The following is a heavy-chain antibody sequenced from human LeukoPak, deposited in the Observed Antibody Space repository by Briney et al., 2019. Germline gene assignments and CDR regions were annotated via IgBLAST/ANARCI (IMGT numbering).Heavy chain of an antibody. J-gene: IGHJ4*02. V-gene: IGHV3-33*01. D-gene: IGHD2-15*01. Sequence: GGSLRLSCAASGFTFSSYGMHWVRQAPGKGLEWVAVIWYDGSNKYYAGSVKGRFTISRDNSKNTLYLQMNSLRAEDTAVYYCARAPSGYCSGGSCYSPIDYWGQGTLVTVSS. CDR3: ARAPSGYCSGGSCYSPIDY. CDR1: GFTFSSYG. CDR2: IWYDGSNK.